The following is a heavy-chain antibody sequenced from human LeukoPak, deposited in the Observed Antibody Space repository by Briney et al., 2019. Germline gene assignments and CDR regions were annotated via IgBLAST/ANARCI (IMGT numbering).Heavy chain of an antibody. V-gene: IGHV4-34*01. CDR3: ARQVPAAANTFWFDP. Sequence: PSETLSLTCAVYGGSFSGYYWSWSRQPPGNGLEWIGEINHSGSTNYNPSLKGRVTISVDTSKNQSSLKLSSVTAADTAVYYCARQVPAAANTFWFDPCGQGTLVSVSS. CDR1: GGSFSGYY. CDR2: INHSGST. J-gene: IGHJ5*02. D-gene: IGHD2-2*01.